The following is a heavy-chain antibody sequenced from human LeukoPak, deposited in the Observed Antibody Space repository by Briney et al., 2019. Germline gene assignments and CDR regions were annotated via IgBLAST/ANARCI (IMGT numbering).Heavy chain of an antibody. CDR1: GFTFSNCG. D-gene: IGHD6-13*01. CDR3: AREAAAID. Sequence: GGSLRLSCAASGFTFSNCGMSWVRQAPEKGLEWVSSISSSSSYIYYADSVKGRFTISRDNAKNSLYLQMNSLRAEDTAVYYCAREAAAIDWGQGTLVTVSS. CDR2: ISSSSSYI. J-gene: IGHJ4*02. V-gene: IGHV3-21*01.